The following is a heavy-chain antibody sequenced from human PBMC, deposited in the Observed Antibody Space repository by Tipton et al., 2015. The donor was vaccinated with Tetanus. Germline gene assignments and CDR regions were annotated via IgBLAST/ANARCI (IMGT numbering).Heavy chain of an antibody. CDR1: GGSVRSGDYS. J-gene: IGHJ4*02. CDR2: ISPSGRS. D-gene: IGHD3-3*01. Sequence: SLTCTVSGGSVRSGDYSWNWIRQPPGKGLEWLAYISPSGRSNSNYSLKSRITISQDKSKNQFSLKLTSVTAADTAVYYCARANYDFPNKGPFDFWGQGILVIVSS. V-gene: IGHV4-61*08. CDR3: ARANYDFPNKGPFDF.